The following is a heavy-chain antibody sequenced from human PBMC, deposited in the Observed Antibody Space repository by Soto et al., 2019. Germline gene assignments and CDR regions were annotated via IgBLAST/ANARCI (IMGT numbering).Heavy chain of an antibody. CDR1: GFTFSSYA. D-gene: IGHD6-13*01. J-gene: IGHJ5*02. V-gene: IGHV3-23*01. CDR2: ISGSGGST. Sequence: PGGSLRLSCAASGFTFSSYAMSWVRQAPGKGLEWVPAISGSGGSTYYADSVKGRFTISRDNSKNTLYLQMNSLRAEDTAVYYCAKDAGYGSSWFLDWFDPWGQGTLVTVSS. CDR3: AKDAGYGSSWFLDWFDP.